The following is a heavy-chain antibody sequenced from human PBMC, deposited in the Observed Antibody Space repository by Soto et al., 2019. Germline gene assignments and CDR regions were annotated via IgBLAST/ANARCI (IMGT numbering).Heavy chain of an antibody. V-gene: IGHV3-23*01. CDR2: ISGSGGST. D-gene: IGHD2-15*01. Sequence: PGGSLRLSCAASGFTFSSYAMSWVRQAPGKGLEWVSAISGSGGSTYYADSVKGRFTISRDNSKNTLYLQMNSLRAEDTAVYYCAKYCSGGSCYSGFDYWGQGTLVTVSS. J-gene: IGHJ4*02. CDR1: GFTFSSYA. CDR3: AKYCSGGSCYSGFDY.